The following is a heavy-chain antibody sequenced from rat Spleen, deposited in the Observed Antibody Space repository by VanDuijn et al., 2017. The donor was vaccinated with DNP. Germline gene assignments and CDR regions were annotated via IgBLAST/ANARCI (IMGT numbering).Heavy chain of an antibody. D-gene: IGHD1-1*01. J-gene: IGHJ4*01. Sequence: EVQLRESGPGLVKPSQSLSLTCSVTGYSITSNYWGWIRKFPGNKMEWIGHISYSDITSYNPSLKSRISITRDTSKNQFFLQLDSVTTEDTATYYCARLRLEWELRAMDAWGQGTSVTVSS. CDR3: ARLRLEWELRAMDA. CDR2: ISYSDIT. CDR1: GYSITSNY. V-gene: IGHV3-1*01.